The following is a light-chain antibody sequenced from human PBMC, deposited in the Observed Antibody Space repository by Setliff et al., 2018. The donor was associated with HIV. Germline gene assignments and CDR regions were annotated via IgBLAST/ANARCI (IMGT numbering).Light chain of an antibody. Sequence: QSALTQPRSVSGSPGQSVTISCTGTSSDVGGYNYVSWYQQHPGKAPKLMIYDVSERPSGVPDRFSGSSSGNSASLTISGLQTEDEGDYYCCSYAASYTLVFGTGTKVTVL. J-gene: IGLJ1*01. V-gene: IGLV2-11*01. CDR1: SSDVGGYNY. CDR2: DVS. CDR3: CSYAASYTLV.